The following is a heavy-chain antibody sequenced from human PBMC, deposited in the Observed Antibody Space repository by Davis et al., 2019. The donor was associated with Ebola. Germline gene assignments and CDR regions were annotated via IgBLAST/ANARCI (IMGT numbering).Heavy chain of an antibody. V-gene: IGHV6-1*01. D-gene: IGHD5-12*01. CDR1: GDSVSINSGG. CDR2: TYFNSKWYN. CDR3: ARGWLRGGMDV. J-gene: IGHJ6*04. Sequence: PSETLSLTCAIPGDSVSINSGGRNWIRQSPSRGLEWLGRTYFNSKWYNDYAESVKSRITVNPDTSKNEFSLQLTSVTPEDTAVYYCARGWLRGGMDVWDKGTTFTVSS.